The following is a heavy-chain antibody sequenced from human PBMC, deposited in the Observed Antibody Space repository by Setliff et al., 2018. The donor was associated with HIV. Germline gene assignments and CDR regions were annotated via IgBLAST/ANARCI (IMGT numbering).Heavy chain of an antibody. J-gene: IGHJ4*02. D-gene: IGHD1-1*01. CDR3: VRDINWAFDY. CDR2: IKREETTE. V-gene: IGHV3-48*01. CDR1: GFTFSTYS. Sequence: PGGSLRLSCAASGFTFSTYSMNWVRQAPGKGLEWISYIKREETTEWYADSVKGRFIISRDNAKNSLYLQMSSLRAEDTAVYFCVRDINWAFDYWGQGILVTVSS.